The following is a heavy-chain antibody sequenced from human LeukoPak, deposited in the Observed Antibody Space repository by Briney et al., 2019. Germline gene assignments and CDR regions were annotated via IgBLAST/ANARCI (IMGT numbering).Heavy chain of an antibody. CDR3: AKEGSYYYDSSGYYSTPLDYFDY. Sequence: PSETLSLTCTVSGDSISSGNYWGWIRQPPGKGLEWIGSIFHTGSTYFNLSLKSRVTISVDTSKNQFSLRLSSVTAADTAVYYCAKEGSYYYDSSGYYSTPLDYFDYWGQGTLVTVSS. J-gene: IGHJ4*02. D-gene: IGHD3-22*01. CDR1: GDSISSGNY. CDR2: IFHTGST. V-gene: IGHV4-38-2*02.